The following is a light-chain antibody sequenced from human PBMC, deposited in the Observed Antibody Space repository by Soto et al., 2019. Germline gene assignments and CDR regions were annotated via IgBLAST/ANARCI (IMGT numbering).Light chain of an antibody. Sequence: IVLTQSPGTLSFSPGERATLSCRASQSVSSSDLAWDQQKPGQAPRLIIYSASSRATGIPDRFSGSGSGTDFTLTISRLESEDFAVYYCQQYDTFGQGTKLEIK. CDR3: QQYDT. CDR1: QSVSSSD. V-gene: IGKV3-20*01. CDR2: SAS. J-gene: IGKJ2*01.